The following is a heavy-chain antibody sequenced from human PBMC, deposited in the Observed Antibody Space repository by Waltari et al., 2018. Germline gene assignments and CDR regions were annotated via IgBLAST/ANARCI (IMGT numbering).Heavy chain of an antibody. J-gene: IGHJ5*01. CDR1: GFTVRNY. CDR3: ATSMAVAGKGRGWCDS. V-gene: IGHV3-53*01. CDR2: IYTGGST. D-gene: IGHD6-19*01. Sequence: EVQLVESGGGLIQPGGSLRLSCAASGFTVRNYMSWVRQAPGKGLEWVSVIYTGGSTDYADSVKGRFTISRDNSKNTLYLQMNSLRAEDTAVYYCATSMAVAGKGRGWCDSWGQGTLVTVSS.